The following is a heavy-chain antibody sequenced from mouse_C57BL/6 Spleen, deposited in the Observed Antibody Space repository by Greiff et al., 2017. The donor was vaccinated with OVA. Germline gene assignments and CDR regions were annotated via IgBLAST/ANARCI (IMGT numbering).Heavy chain of an antibody. Sequence: QVQLQQPGAELVKPGASVKLSCKASGYTFTSYWMQWVKQRPGQGLEWIGEIDPSDSYTNYNQKFKGKATLTVDTSSSTAYMQLSSLTSEDSAVYYCAHGNYPYAMDYWGQGTSVTVSS. D-gene: IGHD2-1*01. CDR2: IDPSDSYT. CDR3: AHGNYPYAMDY. J-gene: IGHJ4*01. CDR1: GYTFTSYW. V-gene: IGHV1-50*01.